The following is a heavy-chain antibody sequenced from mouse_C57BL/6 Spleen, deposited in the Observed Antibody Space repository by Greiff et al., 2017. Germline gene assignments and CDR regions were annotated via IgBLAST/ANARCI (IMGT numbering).Heavy chain of an antibody. V-gene: IGHV5-17*01. Sequence: EVQLVESGGGLVKPGGSLKLSCAASGFTFSDSGMHWVRQAPEKGLEWVAYISSGSSTIYYADTVKGRFTISRDNAKNTLFLQMTSLRSEDTAMYYCAKLGRAYWGQGTLVTVSA. CDR3: AKLGRAY. CDR1: GFTFSDSG. D-gene: IGHD4-1*01. J-gene: IGHJ3*01. CDR2: ISSGSSTI.